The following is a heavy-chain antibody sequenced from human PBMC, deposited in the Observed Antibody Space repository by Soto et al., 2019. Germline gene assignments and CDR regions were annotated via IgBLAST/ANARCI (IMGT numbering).Heavy chain of an antibody. D-gene: IGHD1-1*01. Sequence: EVQLLESGGGLVQPGGSLRLSCAASGFTFSSYAMSWVRQAPGKGLEWVSAISGSGGSTYYADSVKGRFTISRDNSKNTLYLQMNSLRAEDTAVYYCAKDDPYPTDYYYYGMDVWGQGTTVTVSS. CDR3: AKDDPYPTDYYYYGMDV. CDR2: ISGSGGST. CDR1: GFTFSSYA. V-gene: IGHV3-23*01. J-gene: IGHJ6*02.